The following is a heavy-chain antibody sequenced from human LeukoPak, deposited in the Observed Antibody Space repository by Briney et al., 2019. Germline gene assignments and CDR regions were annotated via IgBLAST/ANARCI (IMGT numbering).Heavy chain of an antibody. J-gene: IGHJ4*02. CDR1: GFTFSTYN. D-gene: IGHD6-19*01. Sequence: PGGSLRLSCAASGFTFSTYNMHWVRQAPGKGLEWVAVISYDGSNEYYADSVKGRFTISRDNSKNTLYLQMNSLRAEDTAVYYCAREKQKYSSGWYCLDYWGQGTLVTVSS. CDR2: ISYDGSNE. CDR3: AREKQKYSSGWYCLDY. V-gene: IGHV3-30*03.